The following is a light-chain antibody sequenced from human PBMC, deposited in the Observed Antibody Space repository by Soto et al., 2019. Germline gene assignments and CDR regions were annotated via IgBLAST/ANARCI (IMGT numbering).Light chain of an antibody. Sequence: DIQMTQSPSSLSASVGDRLTITCRASQVITNDLGWYQQKPGKAPKRLIYAASTLQSGVPSRFSGSGSGTEFTLTISNLQPDDFATYYCQQYSNYWTFGQGTKVDIK. CDR3: QQYSNYWT. CDR2: AAS. CDR1: QVITND. V-gene: IGKV1-17*02. J-gene: IGKJ1*01.